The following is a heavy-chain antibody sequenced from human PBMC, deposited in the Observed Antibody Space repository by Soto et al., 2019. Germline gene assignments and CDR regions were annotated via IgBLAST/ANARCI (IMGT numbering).Heavy chain of an antibody. CDR3: AVVSIAAVVDF. V-gene: IGHV3-7*01. J-gene: IGHJ4*02. Sequence: EEQLVESGGGLVQPGGSLRLSCAASGCIFSNFWINWARQAPGKGLEWVASINQDGSEKYYVESVKGRFTITRDNAKNALYPQMSRLRAEDTALYYCAVVSIAAVVDFWGQETLVTVSS. CDR1: GCIFSNFW. CDR2: INQDGSEK. D-gene: IGHD6-25*01.